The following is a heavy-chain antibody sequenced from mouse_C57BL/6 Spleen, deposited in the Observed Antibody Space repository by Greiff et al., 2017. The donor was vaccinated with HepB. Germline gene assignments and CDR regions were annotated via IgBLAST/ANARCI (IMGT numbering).Heavy chain of an antibody. Sequence: EVKLMESGGGLVKPGGSLKLSCAASGFTFSDYGMHWVRQAPEKGLEWVAYISSGSSTIYYADTVKGRFTISRDNAKNTLFLQMTSLRSEDTAMYYCARRHMTSYYFDYWGQGTTLTVSS. CDR1: GFTFSDYG. J-gene: IGHJ2*01. CDR2: ISSGSSTI. V-gene: IGHV5-17*01. CDR3: ARRHMTSYYFDY. D-gene: IGHD2-3*01.